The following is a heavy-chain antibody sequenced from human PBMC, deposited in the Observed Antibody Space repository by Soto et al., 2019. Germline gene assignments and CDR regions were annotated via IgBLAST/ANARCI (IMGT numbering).Heavy chain of an antibody. J-gene: IGHJ5*02. CDR2: IYHSGST. CDR1: GGSISSYS. D-gene: IGHD2-2*01. Sequence: SETLSLTFTGSGGSISSYSRSWSRQPPGKGLEWIEYIYHSGSTYYNPSLKSRVTISVDRSKNQFSLKLSSVTAADTAVYYCARVPDRWGQGTLVTVS. CDR3: ARVPDR. V-gene: IGHV4-30-2*01.